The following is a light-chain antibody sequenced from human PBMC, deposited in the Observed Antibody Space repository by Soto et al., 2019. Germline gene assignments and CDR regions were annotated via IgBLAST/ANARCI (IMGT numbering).Light chain of an antibody. J-gene: IGLJ1*01. CDR1: SSDVGTYNY. V-gene: IGLV2-14*01. CDR3: SSYTSSSTPYV. CDR2: DVS. Sequence: QSALTQPASVSGSPGQSITISCTGTSSDVGTYNYVSWYQQHPGKAPKLIIYDVSNRPSGVSNRFSGSKSGNTASLTISGLQAEDEADYYCSSYTSSSTPYVFATGTKLTVL.